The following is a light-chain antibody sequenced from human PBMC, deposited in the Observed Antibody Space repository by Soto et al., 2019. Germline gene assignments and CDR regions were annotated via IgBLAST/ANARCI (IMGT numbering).Light chain of an antibody. V-gene: IGLV2-14*03. CDR3: SSYTSSSTVV. J-gene: IGLJ2*01. Sequence: QSALTQPASVSGSPGQSITISCTGTSSDIGDYNYVSWYQQHPGKAPKLMIYDVSYRPSGVSNRFSGSKSDNTASLTISGLQAEDEADYYCSSYTSSSTVVFGGGTKVTVL. CDR1: SSDIGDYNY. CDR2: DVS.